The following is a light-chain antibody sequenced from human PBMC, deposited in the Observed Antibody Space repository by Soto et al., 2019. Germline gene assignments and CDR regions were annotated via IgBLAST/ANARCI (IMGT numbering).Light chain of an antibody. CDR1: SSNLGAGYD. Sequence: VLTQPPSVSGAPGQRVTISCTGSSSNLGAGYDVHWYQQLPGTAPQLLIYRDTIRPSGVPDRFSGSQSGSSASLAITGLQAEDEGDYYCKSYDSSLSGYYVFGTGTKVTVL. V-gene: IGLV1-40*01. CDR2: RDT. CDR3: KSYDSSLSGYYV. J-gene: IGLJ1*01.